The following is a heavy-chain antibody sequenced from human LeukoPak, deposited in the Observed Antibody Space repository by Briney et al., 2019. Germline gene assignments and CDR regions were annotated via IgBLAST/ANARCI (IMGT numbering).Heavy chain of an antibody. J-gene: IGHJ4*02. CDR1: GYTVTSYG. CDR2: ISAYNGNT. D-gene: IGHD6-19*01. V-gene: IGHV1-18*04. Sequence: ASVTVSCKASGYTVTSYGISWVRQAPGQGLEWMGRISAYNGNTNYAQKLQGRATMTTDTSTSTAYMELRSLRSDDTAVYYCARDSSIAVAGTGDYWGQGTLVTVSS. CDR3: ARDSSIAVAGTGDY.